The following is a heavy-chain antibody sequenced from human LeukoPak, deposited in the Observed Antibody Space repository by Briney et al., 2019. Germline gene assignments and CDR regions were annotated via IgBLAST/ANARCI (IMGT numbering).Heavy chain of an antibody. D-gene: IGHD1-1*01. CDR1: GGSISSGGYY. V-gene: IGHV4-31*03. CDR3: ARPSRGYGYFDY. J-gene: IGHJ4*02. CDR2: IYYSGST. Sequence: TSETLSLTCTVSGGSISSGGYYWSWIRQHPGKGLEWIGYIYYSGSTSYNPSLKSRVTISVDTSKNQFSLKLSSVTAADTAVYYCARPSRGYGYFDYWGQGTLVTVSS.